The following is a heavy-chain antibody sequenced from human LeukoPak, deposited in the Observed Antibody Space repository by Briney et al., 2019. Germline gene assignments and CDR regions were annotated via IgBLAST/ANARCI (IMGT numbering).Heavy chain of an antibody. J-gene: IGHJ4*02. V-gene: IGHV4-59*01. CDR2: IYYSGST. D-gene: IGHD2-15*01. CDR1: GGSISSYY. CDR3: ARVPCSGGSCYPDY. Sequence: PSETLSLTCTVSGGSISSYYWSWIRQPPGKGLEWIGYIYYSGSTNYNPSLKSRVTISVDTSKNQFSLKLSSVTAADTAVYYCARVPCSGGSCYPDYGGQGTLVTVSS.